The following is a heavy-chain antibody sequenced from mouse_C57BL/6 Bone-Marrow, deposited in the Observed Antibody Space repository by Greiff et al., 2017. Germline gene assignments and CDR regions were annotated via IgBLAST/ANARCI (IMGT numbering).Heavy chain of an antibody. CDR3: ARSPYDGYCCDY. J-gene: IGHJ2*01. Sequence: QVQLQQPGAELVKPGASVKLSCKASGYTFTSYWMHWVKQRPGQGLEWIGMIPPNSGSTNYNEKFKSKATLTVDKSSSTAYMQLSSLTSEDSAVXYCARSPYDGYCCDYWGQGTTLTVAS. D-gene: IGHD2-3*01. V-gene: IGHV1-64*01. CDR2: IPPNSGST. CDR1: GYTFTSYW.